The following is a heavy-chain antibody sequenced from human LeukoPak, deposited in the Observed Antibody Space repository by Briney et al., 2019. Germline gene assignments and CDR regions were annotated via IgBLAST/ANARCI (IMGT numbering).Heavy chain of an antibody. CDR3: ARVPHYYDSSGYYYYYGMDV. D-gene: IGHD3-22*01. CDR2: ISAYNGNT. CDR1: GYTFTSYG. J-gene: IGHJ6*02. Sequence: ASVKVSCKASGYTFTSYGISWVRQAPGQGPEWMGWISAYNGNTNYAQKLQGRVTMTTDTSTSTAYMELRSLRSDDTAVYYCARVPHYYDSSGYYYYYGMDVWGQGTTVTVSS. V-gene: IGHV1-18*01.